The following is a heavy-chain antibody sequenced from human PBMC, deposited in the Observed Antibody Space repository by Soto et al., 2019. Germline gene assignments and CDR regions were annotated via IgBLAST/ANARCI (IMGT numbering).Heavy chain of an antibody. Sequence: ASVKVSCKASGYTFTSYAMHWVRQAPGQRLEWMGWINAGNGNTKYSQKFQGRVTITRDTSASTAYMELSSLRSEDTAVYYCARVHAFNTGDYVASYFDYWGQGTLVTVSS. CDR3: ARVHAFNTGDYVASYFDY. J-gene: IGHJ4*02. D-gene: IGHD4-17*01. CDR1: GYTFTSYA. V-gene: IGHV1-3*01. CDR2: INAGNGNT.